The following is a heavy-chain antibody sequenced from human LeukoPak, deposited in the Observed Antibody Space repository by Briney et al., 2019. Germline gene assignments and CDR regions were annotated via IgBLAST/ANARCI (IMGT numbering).Heavy chain of an antibody. V-gene: IGHV4-39*07. CDR3: ERLPATASYYYYYMDV. Sequence: SETLSLTCTVSGDSISSSIYYWGWIRQPPGKGLEWIGSFYYSGSTYYNPSLKSRVTISVDASKNQFSLKLTSVTAADAAVYYCERLPATASYYYYYMDVWGKGTTVTFSS. CDR1: GDSISSSIYY. J-gene: IGHJ6*03. CDR2: FYYSGST.